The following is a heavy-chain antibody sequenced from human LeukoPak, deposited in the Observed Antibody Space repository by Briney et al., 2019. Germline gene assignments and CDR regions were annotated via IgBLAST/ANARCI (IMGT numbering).Heavy chain of an antibody. CDR2: IIPILGIA. CDR1: GGTFSSYT. V-gene: IGHV1-69*02. J-gene: IGHJ4*02. D-gene: IGHD3-22*01. CDR3: ARGVDRYDSSGYYPRGSPTLPEADY. Sequence: GASVKVSCKASGGTFSSYTISWVRQAPGQGLEWMGRIIPILGIANYAQKFQGRVTITADKPTSTAYMELSSLRSEDTAVYYCARGVDRYDSSGYYPRGSPTLPEADYWGQGTLVTVSS.